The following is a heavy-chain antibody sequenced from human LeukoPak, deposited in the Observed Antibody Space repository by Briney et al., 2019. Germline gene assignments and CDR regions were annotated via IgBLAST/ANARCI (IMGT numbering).Heavy chain of an antibody. Sequence: SETLSLTCAVYGGSFSGYYWSWIRQPPGKGLEWIGEINHSGSTNYNPSLKSRVTISVDTSKNQFSLKLSSVTAADTAVYYCALGYSYGLDIWGQGTMVTVSS. CDR2: INHSGST. J-gene: IGHJ3*02. V-gene: IGHV4-34*01. CDR1: GGSFSGYY. CDR3: ALGYSYGLDI. D-gene: IGHD5-18*01.